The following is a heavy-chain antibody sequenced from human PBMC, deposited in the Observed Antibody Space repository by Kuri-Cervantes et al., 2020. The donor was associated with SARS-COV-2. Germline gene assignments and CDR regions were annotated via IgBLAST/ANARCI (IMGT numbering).Heavy chain of an antibody. J-gene: IGHJ5*02. CDR1: GGSISSSSYY. CDR2: IYYSGST. CDR3: ARGVVVVPAAIWFDP. D-gene: IGHD2-2*01. V-gene: IGHV4-39*07. Sequence: SETLSLTCTVSGGSISSSSYYWGWIRQPPGKGLEWIGSIYYSGSTNYNPSLKSRVTISVDTSKNQFSLKLSSVTAADTAVYYCARGVVVVPAAIWFDPWGQGTLVTVSS.